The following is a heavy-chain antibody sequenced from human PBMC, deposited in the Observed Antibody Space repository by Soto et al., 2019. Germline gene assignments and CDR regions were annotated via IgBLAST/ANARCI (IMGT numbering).Heavy chain of an antibody. J-gene: IGHJ4*02. CDR1: GGSISSGGYY. V-gene: IGHV4-31*03. Sequence: QVQLQESGPGLVKPSQTLSLTCTVSGGSISSGGYYWSWIRQHPGKGLEWIGYIYYSGSTYYNPSLKSRVTISVDTSKNQFPLKLSSVTAADTAVYYCARGYDSRAAAPLDYWGQGILVTVSS. D-gene: IGHD3-22*01. CDR2: IYYSGST. CDR3: ARGYDSRAAAPLDY.